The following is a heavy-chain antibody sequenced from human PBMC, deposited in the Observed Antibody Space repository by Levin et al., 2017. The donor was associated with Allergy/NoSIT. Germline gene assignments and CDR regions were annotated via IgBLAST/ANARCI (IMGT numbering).Heavy chain of an antibody. CDR2: INPNSGGT. Sequence: ASVKVSCKASGYTFTDYYFHWVRQAPGQGLEWMGWINPNSGGTNYAQKFQGRVIMTRDTSISTAYMELSRLRSDDTAVYYCARIMVTFGGVVVGFDYWGQGTLVTVSS. V-gene: IGHV1-2*02. J-gene: IGHJ4*02. CDR1: GYTFTDYY. CDR3: ARIMVTFGGVVVGFDY. D-gene: IGHD3-16*02.